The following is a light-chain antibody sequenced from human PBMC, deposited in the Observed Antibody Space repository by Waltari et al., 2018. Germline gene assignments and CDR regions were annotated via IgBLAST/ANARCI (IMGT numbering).Light chain of an antibody. CDR1: QTINNW. CDR3: QQYNSYSYT. CDR2: DVS. V-gene: IGKV1-5*01. J-gene: IGKJ2*01. Sequence: DIQMTQSPSTLSAFVGDRVTITCRASQTINNWLAWYQQKPGKAPELLTYDVSSLESGVPSRFSGSGSGTEFTLTISSLQPDDFATYYCQQYNSYSYTFGQGTKLEIK.